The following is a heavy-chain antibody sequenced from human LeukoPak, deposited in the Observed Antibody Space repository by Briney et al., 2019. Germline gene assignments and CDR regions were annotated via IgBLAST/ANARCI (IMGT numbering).Heavy chain of an antibody. CDR1: GYTFTSYY. CDR3: ARSASGWHYFDY. CDR2: IHLSDGTT. V-gene: IGHV1-46*01. Sequence: EASVKVSCKASGYTFTSYYRHWVRQAPGQGLEWMGIIHLSDGTTSYAQKFQGRATMTRDTSTGTVYMELTSLRSEDTAVYYCARSASGWHYFDYWGQGTLVTVSS. J-gene: IGHJ4*02. D-gene: IGHD6-19*01.